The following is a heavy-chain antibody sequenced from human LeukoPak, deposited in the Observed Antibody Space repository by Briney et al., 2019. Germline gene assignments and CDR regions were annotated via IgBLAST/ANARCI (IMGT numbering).Heavy chain of an antibody. Sequence: PGESLRLSCAASGFTFTTYWMSWVRQLPGKGLEWVANINQDGTEKYYVDPVKGRFTISRDNAKNSLDLQMNSLRVEDTGIYYCVKVAKYYYGSETYYFFEHWGQGTPVTASS. CDR2: INQDGTEK. D-gene: IGHD3-10*01. J-gene: IGHJ4*02. CDR3: VKVAKYYYGSETYYFFEH. CDR1: GFTFTTYW. V-gene: IGHV3-7*01.